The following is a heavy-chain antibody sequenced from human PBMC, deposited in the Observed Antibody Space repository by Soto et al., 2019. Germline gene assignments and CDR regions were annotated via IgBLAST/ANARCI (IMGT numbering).Heavy chain of an antibody. CDR1: GYTFTSYG. J-gene: IGHJ4*02. CDR2: ISDCNGNT. Sequence: QVQLVQSESEVRKPGASVKVSCRAAGYTFTSYGISWVRQAPGQGLAWMGWISDCNGNTNYAQRLQGRDTVTTDTSTNTAYRELRSLKSDDNAGYYDAREAFIGTVSIGDWGQGTRVIVSS. D-gene: IGHD4-4*01. CDR3: AREAFIGTVSIGD. V-gene: IGHV1-18*01.